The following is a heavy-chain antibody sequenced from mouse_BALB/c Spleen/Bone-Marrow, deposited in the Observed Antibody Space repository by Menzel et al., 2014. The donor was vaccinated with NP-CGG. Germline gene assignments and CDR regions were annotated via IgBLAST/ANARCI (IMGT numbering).Heavy chain of an antibody. CDR2: ISSGSSTI. CDR1: GFTFSSFG. Sequence: EVMLAESGGGLVQPGGSRKLSCAASGFTFSSFGVHWVRQAPEKGLEWVAYISSGSSTIYYADTVKGRFTISRDNPKNTLFLQMTSLRSEDTAVYYCARVYFDYWGQGTTLTVSS. V-gene: IGHV5-17*02. J-gene: IGHJ2*01. CDR3: ARVYFDY.